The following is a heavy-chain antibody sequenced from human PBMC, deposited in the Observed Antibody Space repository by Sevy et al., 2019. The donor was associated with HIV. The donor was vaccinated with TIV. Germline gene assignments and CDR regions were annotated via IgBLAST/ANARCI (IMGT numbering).Heavy chain of an antibody. CDR3: TRDGPRGDLYSSTPEY. J-gene: IGHJ4*02. CDR1: GFTFSSYP. V-gene: IGHV3-30*03. CDR2: ISYDETNK. Sequence: GESLKISCAASGFTFSSYPMHWVRQAPGKGLEWVAAISYDETNKYYADSVKGRFTISRDNSKNTLYLQLNSLRVEDTAVYYCTRDGPRGDLYSSTPEYWGQGTLVTVSS. D-gene: IGHD2-2*01.